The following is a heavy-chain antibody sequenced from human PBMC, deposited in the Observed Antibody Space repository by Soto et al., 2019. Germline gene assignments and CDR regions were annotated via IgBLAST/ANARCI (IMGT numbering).Heavy chain of an antibody. CDR1: GYTFTKYG. V-gene: IGHV1-18*01. CDR2: ISPYNGNT. J-gene: IGHJ6*02. CDR3: ARGLVIRPYYYHGMDV. Sequence: QAQLVQSGAEVKKPGASVTISCQASGYTFTKYGIAWVRQAPGQGLEWMGWISPYNGNTVYAQKVEGRVTMTTDTSTTTAYMELKSLRSDDTALYYCARGLVIRPYYYHGMDVWGQGTTVTVSS. D-gene: IGHD3-9*01.